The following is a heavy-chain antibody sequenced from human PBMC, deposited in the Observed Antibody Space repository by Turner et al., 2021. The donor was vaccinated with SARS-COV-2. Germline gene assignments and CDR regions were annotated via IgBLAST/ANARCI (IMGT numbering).Heavy chain of an antibody. V-gene: IGHV3-23*01. CDR1: GFTFSSYA. J-gene: IGHJ4*02. D-gene: IGHD3-22*01. CDR2: SSGSGGRT. CDR3: AKGYDSSGYYSARGGLFCDY. Sequence: EVQLLESGGGLVQPGGSLRLSCAASGFTFSSYAMSWVRQAPGKGLEWVSASSGSGGRTYYADSVKGRFTISRDNSKNTLYLQMNSLRAEDTAVYYCAKGYDSSGYYSARGGLFCDYWGQGTLVTVSS.